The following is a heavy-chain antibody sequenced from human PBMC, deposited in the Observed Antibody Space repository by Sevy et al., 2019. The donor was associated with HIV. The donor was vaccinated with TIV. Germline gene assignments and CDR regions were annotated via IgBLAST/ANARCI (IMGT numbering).Heavy chain of an antibody. Sequence: GGSLRLSCAASGFTFSDYAMHWVRLVPGKGLEWVSGISWNSGAIGYADSVKGRFTVSRDNAKNSLYLQMNSLRVEDTAVYYCARGVDFWGQGTLVTVSS. CDR3: ARGVDF. CDR1: GFTFSDYA. D-gene: IGHD3-16*01. V-gene: IGHV3-9*01. J-gene: IGHJ4*02. CDR2: ISWNSGAI.